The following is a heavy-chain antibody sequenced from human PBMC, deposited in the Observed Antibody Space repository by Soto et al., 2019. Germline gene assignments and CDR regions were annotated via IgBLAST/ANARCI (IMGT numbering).Heavy chain of an antibody. CDR1: GDSVTSNVW. J-gene: IGHJ4*02. V-gene: IGHV4-4*02. Sequence: QVQLQESGPGLVKPSGTLSLTCAVSGDSVTSNVWWSWVRQPPGKGLEWIGEAHHNGLTDYNPSLKSRVTMSVDTSKNEFSLKLTSLTAADTAIYYCARDAAVPGESDRFDYWGQGTLVTVSS. CDR3: ARDAAVPGESDRFDY. D-gene: IGHD6-19*01. CDR2: AHHNGLT.